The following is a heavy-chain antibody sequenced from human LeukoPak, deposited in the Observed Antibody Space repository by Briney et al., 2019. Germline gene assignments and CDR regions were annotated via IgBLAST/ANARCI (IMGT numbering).Heavy chain of an antibody. V-gene: IGHV3-23*01. J-gene: IGHJ4*02. D-gene: IGHD6-19*01. Sequence: GGSLRLSCAASGFTFSSYAMSWVRQAPGKGLEWVSGTSGSGRSIHYADSVKGRFTISRDNSKNTLYLQMNSLRADDTAVYYCAKDMNSWRDGSGLGDYFEYWGQGTLVTVSS. CDR2: TSGSGRSI. CDR3: AKDMNSWRDGSGLGDYFEY. CDR1: GFTFSSYA.